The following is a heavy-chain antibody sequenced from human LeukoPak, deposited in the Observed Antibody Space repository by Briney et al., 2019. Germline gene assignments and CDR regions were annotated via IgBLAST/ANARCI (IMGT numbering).Heavy chain of an antibody. V-gene: IGHV6-1*01. CDR3: AREAAAGTTALAFDI. Sequence: SQTLSLTCAISGDSVSSNSVAWNWIRQSPSRGLEWLGRTYYRSKWSNNYAVSVKSRITINPDTTKNQFSLQLNSVTPEDTAVYYCAREAAAGTTALAFDIWGQGTKVTIST. D-gene: IGHD6-13*01. CDR1: GDSVSSNSVA. CDR2: TYYRSKWSN. J-gene: IGHJ3*02.